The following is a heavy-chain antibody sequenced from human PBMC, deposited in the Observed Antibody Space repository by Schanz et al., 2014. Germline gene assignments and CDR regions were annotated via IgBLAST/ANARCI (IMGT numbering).Heavy chain of an antibody. V-gene: IGHV3-11*01. CDR2: ISSSGSSI. Sequence: QVQLVESGGGLVKPGGSLRLSCAASGFTFSDYYMTWIRQAPGKGLEWVSSISSSGSSIYYADSVKGRFTISRDNAKNSLYLQMNSLRAEDTAVYYCARLDSSSWYPRYWGQGTLVTVSS. J-gene: IGHJ4*02. CDR3: ARLDSSSWYPRY. CDR1: GFTFSDYY. D-gene: IGHD6-13*01.